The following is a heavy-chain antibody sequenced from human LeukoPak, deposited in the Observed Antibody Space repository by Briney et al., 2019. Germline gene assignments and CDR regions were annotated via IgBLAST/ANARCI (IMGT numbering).Heavy chain of an antibody. V-gene: IGHV1-69*04. Sequence: SVRVSCKASGGTFSSYAITWVRQAPGLGLEWMGRIIPTLEVANYAQKFQGRVTITADKSTSTAYMELSSLRPEDTAVYYCARVISGTWLWFWGQGTLVTVSS. J-gene: IGHJ4*02. CDR2: IIPTLEVA. CDR3: ARVISGTWLWF. D-gene: IGHD1-14*01. CDR1: GGTFSSYA.